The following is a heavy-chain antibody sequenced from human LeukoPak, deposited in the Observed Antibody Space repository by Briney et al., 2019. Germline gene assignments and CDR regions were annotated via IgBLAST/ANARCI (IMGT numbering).Heavy chain of an antibody. J-gene: IGHJ4*02. D-gene: IGHD3-3*02. CDR3: ARVSIFGVVIPPDF. V-gene: IGHV3-30*01. Sequence: GGSLRLSCAASGFTFSSYAMHWVRQAPGKGLEWVAVISSDGSTKYYADSVKGRFTISRDNSKNTLFLQMNSLRAEDTAVYYCARVSIFGVVIPPDFWGQGTLVTVSS. CDR1: GFTFSSYA. CDR2: ISSDGSTK.